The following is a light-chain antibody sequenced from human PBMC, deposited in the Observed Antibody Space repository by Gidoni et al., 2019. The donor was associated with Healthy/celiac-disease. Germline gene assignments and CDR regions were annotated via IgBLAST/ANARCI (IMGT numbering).Light chain of an antibody. J-gene: IGKJ3*01. CDR3: MQGIHLPPT. CDR2: EVS. Sequence: DIVMTQTPLSLSVTPGQPASISCKSSQRLLHSDGKTYLYGYLQKPGQSPQLLIYEVSSRLSGVPDRFSGSGSGTDFTLKISRVEAEDVGVYYCMQGIHLPPTFGPGTKVEIK. CDR1: QRLLHSDGKTY. V-gene: IGKV2-29*02.